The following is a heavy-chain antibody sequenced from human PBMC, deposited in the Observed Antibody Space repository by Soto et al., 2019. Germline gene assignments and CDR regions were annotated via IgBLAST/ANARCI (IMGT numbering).Heavy chain of an antibody. V-gene: IGHV3-33*01. CDR3: ARDIGYCSGGSCWTFDY. J-gene: IGHJ4*02. D-gene: IGHD2-15*01. CDR2: IWYDGSNK. CDR1: GFTFSSYG. Sequence: QVQLVESGGGVVQPGRSLRLSCAASGFTFSSYGMHWVRQAPGKGLEWVAVIWYDGSNKYYADSVKGRFTISRDNSKNTLYLQMNSLRAEGTAVYYCARDIGYCSGGSCWTFDYWGQGTLVTVSS.